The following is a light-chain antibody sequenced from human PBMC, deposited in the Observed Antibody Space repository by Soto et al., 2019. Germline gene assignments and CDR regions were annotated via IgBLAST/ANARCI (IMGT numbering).Light chain of an antibody. Sequence: QAVVTQPASVSGSPGQSITISCTGTSSDVGGYNYVSWYQQHPGKAPKLMIYDVSNRPSGVSNRFSGSKSGNTASLTISVLQAEDEADYYCSSYTRSSFYVFGTGTKLTVL. CDR2: DVS. V-gene: IGLV2-14*01. CDR3: SSYTRSSFYV. J-gene: IGLJ1*01. CDR1: SSDVGGYNY.